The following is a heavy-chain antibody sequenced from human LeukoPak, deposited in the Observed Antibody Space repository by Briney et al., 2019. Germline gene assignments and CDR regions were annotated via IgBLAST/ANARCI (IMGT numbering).Heavy chain of an antibody. J-gene: IGHJ1*01. CDR3: AKPYCTNGVCYGYFQH. D-gene: IGHD2-8*01. CDR1: GFIFSSYG. CDR2: IRHDESNK. Sequence: GGSLRLSCAASGFIFSSYGMHWVRQAPGKGLEWVAFIRHDESNKNYADSVKGRFTISRDNSKNTLYLQMNSLRAEDTAVYYCAKPYCTNGVCYGYFQHWGQGTLVTVSS. V-gene: IGHV3-30*02.